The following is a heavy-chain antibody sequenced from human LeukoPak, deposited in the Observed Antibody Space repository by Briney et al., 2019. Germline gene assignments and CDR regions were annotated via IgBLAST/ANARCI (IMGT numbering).Heavy chain of an antibody. CDR1: GDSIIGSGWH. J-gene: IGHJ5*02. V-gene: IGHV4-30-2*06. CDR3: AEGAFGGFVFATASGLFHP. Sequence: SETLSLTCTVSGDSIIGSGWHWSWLRQSRGKGLEWIGYIYHNGGAYYSPSPNSRVTISIDRFKNQFSLNLRSVSGTDTAVYYLAEGAFGGFVFATASGLFHPWGQGFLVTVSS. CDR2: IYHNGGA. D-gene: IGHD3-10*01.